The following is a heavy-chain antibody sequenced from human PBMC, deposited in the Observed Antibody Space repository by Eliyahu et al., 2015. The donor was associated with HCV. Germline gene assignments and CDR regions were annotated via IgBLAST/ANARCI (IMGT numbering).Heavy chain of an antibody. Sequence: QVQLVESGGGVVQPGRSLRXXCATWGFTFSDYSMRWVRQGXGKGLEWVSVISYDGGDIHYTDSVKGRFAISRDNSRSILYLQMNSLRPEDTATYYCARDSWGIDYWGQGALVTVSS. CDR1: GFTFSDYS. J-gene: IGHJ4*02. D-gene: IGHD3-16*01. CDR2: ISYDGGDI. V-gene: IGHV3-30*09. CDR3: ARDSWGIDY.